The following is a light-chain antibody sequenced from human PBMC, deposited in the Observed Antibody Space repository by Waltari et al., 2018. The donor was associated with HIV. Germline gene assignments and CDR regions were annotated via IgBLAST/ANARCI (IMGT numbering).Light chain of an antibody. CDR3: QQYYSLPYT. J-gene: IGKJ2*01. V-gene: IGKV4-1*01. Sequence: DLVMTQAPDSLAVALGERATINFQSSQTVLYSSNNKNYLTWYQQRPGQPPKVVIYWASTRESGVPDRFSGSGSGTDFTLTINSLQAEDVAVYYCQQYYSLPYTFGRGTKLEIK. CDR1: QTVLYSSNNKNY. CDR2: WAS.